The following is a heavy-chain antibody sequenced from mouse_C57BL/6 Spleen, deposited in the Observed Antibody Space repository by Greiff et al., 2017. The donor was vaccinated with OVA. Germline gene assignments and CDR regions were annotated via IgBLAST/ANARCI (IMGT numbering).Heavy chain of an antibody. CDR3: ARGAGYY. CDR2: ISYDGSN. Sequence: DVQLQESGPGLVKPSQSLSLTCSVTGYSITSGYYWNWIRQFPGNKLEWMGYISYDGSNNYNPSLKNRISITRDTSKNQFYLKLNSVTTEDTATYYCARGAGYYWGQGTTLTVSS. J-gene: IGHJ2*01. CDR1: GYSITSGYY. V-gene: IGHV3-6*01.